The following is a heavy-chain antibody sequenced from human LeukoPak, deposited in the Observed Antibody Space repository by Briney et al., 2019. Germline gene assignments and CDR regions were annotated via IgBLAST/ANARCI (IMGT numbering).Heavy chain of an antibody. CDR3: ARVATMVRVPLDALDI. CDR2: ISRSGNTI. J-gene: IGHJ3*02. V-gene: IGHV3-48*03. Sequence: GGSLRLSCGISGFTFSGCELTWVRQAPGKGLEWISYISRSGNTIYYADSVKGRFTTSRDNAKNSLYLQMNSLRVEDTAVYYCARVATMVRVPLDALDIWGQGTMVSVSS. CDR1: GFTFSGCE. D-gene: IGHD3-10*01.